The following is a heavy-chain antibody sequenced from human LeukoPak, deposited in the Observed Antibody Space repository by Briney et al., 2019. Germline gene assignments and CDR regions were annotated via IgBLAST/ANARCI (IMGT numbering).Heavy chain of an antibody. D-gene: IGHD3-9*01. CDR3: ARGALTGPFYFDY. CDR1: GGSISTYF. J-gene: IGHJ4*02. CDR2: ISNSGTT. V-gene: IGHV4-59*13. Sequence: PSETLSLTCTVSGGSISTYFWTWIRQPPGKRLEWIGYISNSGTTNYNPSLKSRVIISVDTSKNQFSLKVTSVTAADTAVYYCARGALTGPFYFDYWGQGTLVTVSS.